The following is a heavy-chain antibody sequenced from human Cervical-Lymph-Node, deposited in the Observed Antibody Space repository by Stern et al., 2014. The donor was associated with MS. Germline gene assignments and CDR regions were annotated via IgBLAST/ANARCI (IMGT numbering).Heavy chain of an antibody. CDR3: ARQPDYSDFLDF. Sequence: QMQLVQSGAEVKKPGASMTISCKTSGYNFIDHAIHWVRQAPGQRLEWMGWIRGGPGTTKYAQKFQGRVSFTRDKAASAAYMDLSSLSPDDTAVYYCARQPDYSDFLDFWGQGTLVTVSS. D-gene: IGHD4-11*01. CDR1: GYNFIDHA. J-gene: IGHJ4*02. CDR2: IRGGPGTT. V-gene: IGHV1-3*01.